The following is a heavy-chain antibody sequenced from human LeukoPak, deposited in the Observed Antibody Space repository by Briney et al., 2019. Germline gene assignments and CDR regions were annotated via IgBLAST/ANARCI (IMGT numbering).Heavy chain of an antibody. J-gene: IGHJ4*02. D-gene: IGHD2-15*01. CDR2: ITSSSFNI. V-gene: IGHV3-21*01. CDR1: GFTFSSYT. Sequence: RGSLRLSCAASGFTFSSYTMNWVRQAPGKGLEWVSSITSSSFNIYYADSVRGRFTISRDNAKTSLYLQMNSLRAEDTAVYYCARISCSGGTCYYYFDYWGQGTLVTVSS. CDR3: ARISCSGGTCYYYFDY.